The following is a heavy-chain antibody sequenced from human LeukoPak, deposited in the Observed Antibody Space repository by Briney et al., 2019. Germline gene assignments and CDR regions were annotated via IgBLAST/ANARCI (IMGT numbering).Heavy chain of an antibody. D-gene: IGHD3-3*01. CDR1: GYTFTGYY. Sequence: ASVKVSCKASGYTFTGYYMHWVRQAPGQGLEWMEWINPNSGGTNYAQKFQGRVTMTRDTSISTAYMELSRLRSDDTAVYYCARVYDYDFWSGYRHDFDYWGQGTLVTVSS. CDR2: INPNSGGT. J-gene: IGHJ4*02. V-gene: IGHV1-2*02. CDR3: ARVYDYDFWSGYRHDFDY.